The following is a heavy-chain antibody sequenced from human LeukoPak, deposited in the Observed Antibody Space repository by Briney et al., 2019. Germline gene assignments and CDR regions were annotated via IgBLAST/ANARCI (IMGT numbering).Heavy chain of an antibody. V-gene: IGHV3-74*01. Sequence: GGSLRLSCAASGFTFNTYWMHWIRQAPGKGLEWVSRIKTDGSSTTYADSVKGRFTISRDNAKSTLYLQMNSLRAEDTAVYYCARAYHADSSGWGYWGQRTLVTVSS. CDR3: ARAYHADSSGWGY. CDR2: IKTDGSST. J-gene: IGHJ4*02. D-gene: IGHD3-22*01. CDR1: GFTFNTYW.